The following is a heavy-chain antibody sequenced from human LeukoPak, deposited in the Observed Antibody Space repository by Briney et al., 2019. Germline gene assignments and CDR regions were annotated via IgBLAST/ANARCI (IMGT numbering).Heavy chain of an antibody. D-gene: IGHD2-21*02. V-gene: IGHV3-30*02. Sequence: GGSLRLSCAASGFTFSSYGMYWVRQAPGKGLEWVAFIRYDGSNKYYADSVKGRFTVSRDNSKNTLYLQMNSLRAEDTAVYYCAKDLGGDCCYDAFDIWGQGTMVTVSS. J-gene: IGHJ3*02. CDR2: IRYDGSNK. CDR1: GFTFSSYG. CDR3: AKDLGGDCCYDAFDI.